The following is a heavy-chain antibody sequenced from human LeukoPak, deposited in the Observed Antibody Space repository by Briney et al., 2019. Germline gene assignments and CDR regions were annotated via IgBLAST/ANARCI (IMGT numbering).Heavy chain of an antibody. D-gene: IGHD2-2*02. CDR1: GYTFTSYD. J-gene: IGHJ4*02. CDR2: MNPNSGNT. CDR3: ARRPARYCSSTSCYTNDY. Sequence: ASVKVSFKASGYTFTSYDINWVRQATGQGLEWMGWMNPNSGNTGYAQKFQGRVTITRNTSISTAYMELSSLRSEDTAVYYCARRPARYCSSTSCYTNDYWGQGTLVTVSS. V-gene: IGHV1-8*01.